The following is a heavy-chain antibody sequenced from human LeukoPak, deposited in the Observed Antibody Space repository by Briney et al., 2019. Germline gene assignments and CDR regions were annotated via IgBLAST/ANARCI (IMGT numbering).Heavy chain of an antibody. CDR2: INHSGST. V-gene: IGHV4-34*01. D-gene: IGHD3-3*01. CDR3: ARCSADDFWSGYQSSGPYYFDY. CDR1: GGSFSGYY. Sequence: SETLSLTCAVYGGSFSGYYWSWIRQPPGKELEWIGEINHSGSTNYNPSLKSRVTISVDTSKNQFSLKLSSVTAADTAVYYCARCSADDFWSGYQSSGPYYFDYWGQGTLVTVSS. J-gene: IGHJ4*02.